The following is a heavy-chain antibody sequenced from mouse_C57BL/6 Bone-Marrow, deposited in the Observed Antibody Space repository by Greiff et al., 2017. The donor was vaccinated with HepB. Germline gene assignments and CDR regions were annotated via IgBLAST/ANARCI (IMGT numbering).Heavy chain of an antibody. J-gene: IGHJ2*01. D-gene: IGHD1-1*01. V-gene: IGHV5-4*01. CDR1: GFTFSSYA. CDR3: ARALTVVGYCDY. CDR2: ISDGGSYT. Sequence: EVQLVESGGGLVKPGGSLKLSCAASGFTFSSYAMSWVRQTPEQGLEWVATISDGGSYTYYPDNVKGRFTISRDNAKNNLYLQMSHLTSEDTALYYCARALTVVGYCDYWGQGTTLTVSS.